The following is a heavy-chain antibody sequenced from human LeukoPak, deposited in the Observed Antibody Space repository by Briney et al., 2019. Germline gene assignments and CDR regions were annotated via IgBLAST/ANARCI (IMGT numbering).Heavy chain of an antibody. CDR2: IYTSGST. J-gene: IGHJ6*02. CDR1: GGSISSYY. Sequence: SETLSLTCTVSGGSISSYYWSWIRQPAGKGLEWIVRIYTSGSTNYNPSLKSRVTMSVDTSKNQFSLKLSSVTAADTAVYYCARDGEGYYYYYYGMDVWGQGTTVTVSS. V-gene: IGHV4-4*07. D-gene: IGHD4-17*01. CDR3: ARDGEGYYYYYYGMDV.